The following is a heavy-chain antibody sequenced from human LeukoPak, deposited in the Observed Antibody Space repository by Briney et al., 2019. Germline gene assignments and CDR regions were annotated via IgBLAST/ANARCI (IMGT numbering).Heavy chain of an antibody. CDR2: IRSKIDGGAT. CDR1: GFTFNSAW. D-gene: IGHD2-21*01. V-gene: IGHV3-15*07. CDR3: YTSITDY. J-gene: IGHJ4*02. Sequence: GGSLRLSCAASGFTFNSAWMNWVRQAAGKGLEWVGRIRSKIDGGATDYAAPVKGRFTISRDDSKNTLYLQINSLKIEDTAMYYCYTSITDYWGQGTLVTVSS.